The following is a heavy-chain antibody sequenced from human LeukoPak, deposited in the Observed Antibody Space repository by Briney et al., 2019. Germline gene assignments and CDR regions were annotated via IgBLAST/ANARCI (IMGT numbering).Heavy chain of an antibody. CDR2: ISSNGGST. V-gene: IGHV3-64*01. D-gene: IGHD3-10*01. CDR1: GFTFSSYA. J-gene: IGHJ4*02. Sequence: GGSLRLSCAASGFTFSSYAMHWVRQAPGKGLEYVSAISSNGGSTYYANSVKGRFTISRDNSKNTLYLQMGSLRAEDMAVYYCARASSLGSGEFPINYYFDYWGQGTLVTVSS. CDR3: ARASSLGSGEFPINYYFDY.